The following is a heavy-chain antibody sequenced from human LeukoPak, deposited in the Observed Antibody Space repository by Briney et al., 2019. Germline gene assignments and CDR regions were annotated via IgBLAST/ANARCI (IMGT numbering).Heavy chain of an antibody. J-gene: IGHJ4*02. Sequence: HWASVKVSCKASGYTFTSYGISWVRQAPGQGLEWMGWMNPNSGNTGYAQKFQGRVTMTRNTSISTAYMELSSLRSEDTAVYYCARGSYSGYGGDYWGQGTLVTVSS. CDR1: GYTFTSYG. CDR2: MNPNSGNT. CDR3: ARGSYSGYGGDY. D-gene: IGHD5-12*01. V-gene: IGHV1-8*02.